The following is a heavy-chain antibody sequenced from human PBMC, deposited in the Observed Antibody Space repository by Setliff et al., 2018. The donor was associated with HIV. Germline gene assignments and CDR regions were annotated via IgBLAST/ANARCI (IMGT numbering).Heavy chain of an antibody. CDR3: ARGMLRSSWYAHHDALDI. J-gene: IGHJ3*02. Sequence: PSETLSLTCTVSGGSISSYYWSWIRQPPGKGLEWIGYIYYSGSTNYNPSLKSRVTISVDTSKNQFSLKLSSVTAADTAVYYCARGMLRSSWYAHHDALDIWGQGTMVTVSS. V-gene: IGHV4-59*01. CDR2: IYYSGST. D-gene: IGHD6-13*01. CDR1: GGSISSYY.